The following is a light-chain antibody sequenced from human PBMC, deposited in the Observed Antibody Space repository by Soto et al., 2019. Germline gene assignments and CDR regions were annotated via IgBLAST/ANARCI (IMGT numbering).Light chain of an antibody. CDR2: EVS. V-gene: IGLV2-8*01. Sequence: QSVLTQPPSASGSPGQSVTISCTGTSSDIGGYNYVSWYQQHPGKAPKFMIYEVSKRPSGVPDRFSGSKSGNTASLTVSGLQAEDEADYYCSSYTSTSRYVFGAGTKVTVL. J-gene: IGLJ1*01. CDR3: SSYTSTSRYV. CDR1: SSDIGGYNY.